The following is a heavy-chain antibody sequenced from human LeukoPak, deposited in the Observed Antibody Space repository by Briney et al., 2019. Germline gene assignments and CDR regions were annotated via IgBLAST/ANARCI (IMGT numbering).Heavy chain of an antibody. CDR3: AKYCGGGCFRNFDS. J-gene: IGHJ4*02. V-gene: IGHV3-23*01. CDR2: IGPEGGDI. CDR1: GFTFSTFA. D-gene: IGHD2-21*02. Sequence: GGFLRLSCAASGFTFSTFAMAWVRQAPGRGLEWVSVIGPEGGDIRYSDSVKGRFTISRDNSKSTLFLQMNSLRADDTALYYCAKYCGGGCFRNFDSWGQGTLVTVSS.